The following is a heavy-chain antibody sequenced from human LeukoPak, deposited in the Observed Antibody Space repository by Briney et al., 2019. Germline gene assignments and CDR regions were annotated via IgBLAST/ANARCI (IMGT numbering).Heavy chain of an antibody. CDR2: IIPIFGAA. V-gene: IGHV1-69*13. J-gene: IGHJ4*02. Sequence: SVKVSCKASGGTFSTNAISWVRQAPGQGLEWMATIIPIFGAANYAPKFQGRVSITADESTSTAYMELSSLRPDDTAVYYCAREASSTWYAMFDFWGQGTLVTVSS. CDR3: AREASSTWYAMFDF. CDR1: GGTFSTNA. D-gene: IGHD2-2*01.